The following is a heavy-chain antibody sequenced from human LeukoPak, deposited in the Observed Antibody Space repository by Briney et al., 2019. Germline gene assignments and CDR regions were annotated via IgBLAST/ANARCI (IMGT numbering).Heavy chain of an antibody. V-gene: IGHV3-7*01. CDR3: ARDRLIAAAAYNWFDP. CDR2: IKQDGSEK. Sequence: PGGSLRPSCAASGFTFSSFWMSWVRQAPGKGLEWVANIKQDGSEKYYVDSVKGRFTISRDNAKNSLYLQMNSLRAEDTAVYYCARDRLIAAAAYNWFDPWGQGTLVTVSS. J-gene: IGHJ5*02. D-gene: IGHD6-13*01. CDR1: GFTFSSFW.